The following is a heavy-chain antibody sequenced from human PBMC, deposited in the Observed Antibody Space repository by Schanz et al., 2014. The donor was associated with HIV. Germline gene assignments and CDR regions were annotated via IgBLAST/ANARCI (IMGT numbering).Heavy chain of an antibody. CDR1: GGSFRGYY. CDR2: ISHSGST. D-gene: IGHD3-10*01. J-gene: IGHJ5*02. Sequence: QVQLQQWGAGLLKPSETLSLTCAVYGGSFRGYYWTWIRQPPGKGLEWIGEISHSGSTNYNPSLRSRVTMSGDTSKNQFSVKLKSVSAADTAVYFCARGGILLLRGVSNWFDPWGQGTLVTVSS. CDR3: ARGGILLLRGVSNWFDP. V-gene: IGHV4-34*01.